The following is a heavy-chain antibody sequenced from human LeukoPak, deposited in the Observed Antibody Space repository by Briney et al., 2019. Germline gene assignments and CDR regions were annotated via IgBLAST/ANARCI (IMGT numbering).Heavy chain of an antibody. D-gene: IGHD6-6*01. J-gene: IGHJ4*02. Sequence: GESLKISCKASGYSFTNYWIGWWRQMPGQGLEWMGIIYPGNSDTRYSPSFEGQVTISADKSVSTAYLQWSSLKASDTAMYCCAKTMRAAPPRYFDYWGQGLLVTVSS. CDR2: IYPGNSDT. CDR3: AKTMRAAPPRYFDY. CDR1: GYSFTNYW. V-gene: IGHV5-51*01.